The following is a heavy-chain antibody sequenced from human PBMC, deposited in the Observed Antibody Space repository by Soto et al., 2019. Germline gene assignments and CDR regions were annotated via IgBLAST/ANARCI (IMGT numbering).Heavy chain of an antibody. Sequence: LRLSCAASGFTFSSYAMSWVRQAPGKGLEWVSAISGSGGSTYYADSVKGRFTISRDNSKNTLYLQMNSLRAEDTAVYYCAKDTYYYDSSGYYFAFDIWGQGTMVTVSS. CDR1: GFTFSSYA. CDR3: AKDTYYYDSSGYYFAFDI. J-gene: IGHJ3*02. D-gene: IGHD3-22*01. CDR2: ISGSGGST. V-gene: IGHV3-23*01.